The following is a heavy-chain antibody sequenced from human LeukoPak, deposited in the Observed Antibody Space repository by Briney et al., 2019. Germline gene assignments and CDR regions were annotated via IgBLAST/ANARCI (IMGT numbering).Heavy chain of an antibody. V-gene: IGHV3-21*01. CDR2: ISSRSSYI. D-gene: IGHD3-10*01. CDR3: ARDRWYYYGSGPYYYYGMDV. CDR1: GSTFSTYS. J-gene: IGHJ6*04. Sequence: PGGPLRLSCAASGSTFSTYSMNWVRQAPGKGLEWVSSISSRSSYIYYADSVKGRFTISRDNAKNSLYLQMNSLRAEDTAVYYCARDRWYYYGSGPYYYYGMDVWGKGTTVTVSS.